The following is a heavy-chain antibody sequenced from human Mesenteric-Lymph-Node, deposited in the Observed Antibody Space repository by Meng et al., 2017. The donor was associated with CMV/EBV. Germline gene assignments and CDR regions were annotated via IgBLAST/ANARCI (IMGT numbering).Heavy chain of an antibody. CDR2: ISSSSSTI. J-gene: IGHJ4*02. CDR3: ARDYDFWSGAMDY. Sequence: GESLKISCAASGFTFSSYSMNWVRQAPGKGLEWVSYISSSSSTIYYADSVKGRFTISRDNAKNTLFLQMNSLRAEDTAVYYCARDYDFWSGAMDYWGQGTLVTVSS. D-gene: IGHD3-3*01. CDR1: GFTFSSYS. V-gene: IGHV3-48*04.